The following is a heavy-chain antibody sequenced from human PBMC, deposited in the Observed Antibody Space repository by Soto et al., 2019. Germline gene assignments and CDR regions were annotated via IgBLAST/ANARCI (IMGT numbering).Heavy chain of an antibody. J-gene: IGHJ6*02. D-gene: IGHD1-26*01. CDR1: GFTFTSYG. CDR3: AKSQYARLDDGSYEPYGMDV. CDR2: ISYDGSKK. V-gene: IGHV3-30*18. Sequence: PGRFLRLSCAALGFTFTSYGMHWVRQAPGKGLELVAVISYDGSKKYYADSVKGRFTISRDNSKNTLYLQMNSLRAEDTAVYYWAKSQYARLDDGSYEPYGMDVWGQGTTVTVSS.